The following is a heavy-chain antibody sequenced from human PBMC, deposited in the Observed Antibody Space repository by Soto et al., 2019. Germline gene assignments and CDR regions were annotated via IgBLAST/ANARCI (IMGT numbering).Heavy chain of an antibody. V-gene: IGHV1-24*01. CDR3: STAATVLARYGIDV. J-gene: IGHJ6*02. CDR1: GYNLTELS. CDR2: FEPEDGGT. D-gene: IGHD4-4*01. Sequence: QVQLVQSGAEVKKPGASVKVSCKVSGYNLTELSMHWVRQGHGKGLEWMVGFEPEDGGTIYAQKFQGRVTITEDTATDTAYMELSSLRSEDTAGYFFSTAATVLARYGIDVWGQGTTVTASS.